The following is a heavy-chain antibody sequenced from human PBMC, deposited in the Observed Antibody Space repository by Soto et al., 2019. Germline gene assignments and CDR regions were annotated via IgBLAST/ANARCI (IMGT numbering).Heavy chain of an antibody. CDR1: GGSISSYY. CDR3: ARCLQQIWSGALTLDY. CDR2: INHTGST. J-gene: IGHJ4*02. Sequence: SETLSLTFTVSGGSISSYYWSWIRQPPGKGLEWIGEINHTGSTNYNPSLKSRVTISVDTSKNQLSRQLSSVTAAETAVYYCARCLQQIWSGALTLDYWGQGTLVTVSS. V-gene: IGHV4-34*01. D-gene: IGHD3-3*01.